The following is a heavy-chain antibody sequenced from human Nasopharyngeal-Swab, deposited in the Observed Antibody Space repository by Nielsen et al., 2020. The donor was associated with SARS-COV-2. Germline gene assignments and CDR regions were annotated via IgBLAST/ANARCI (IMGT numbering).Heavy chain of an antibody. D-gene: IGHD3-16*02. CDR3: ARGEFGGVIVLDAFDT. J-gene: IGHJ3*02. V-gene: IGHV4-59*12. CDR1: GGSISSYY. CDR2: IYYSGST. Sequence: SETLSLTCTVSGGSISSYYWSWIRQPPGKGLEWIGYIYYSGSTNYNPSLKSRVTISVDTSKNQFSLKLSSVTAADTAVYYCARGEFGGVIVLDAFDTWGQGTMVTVSS.